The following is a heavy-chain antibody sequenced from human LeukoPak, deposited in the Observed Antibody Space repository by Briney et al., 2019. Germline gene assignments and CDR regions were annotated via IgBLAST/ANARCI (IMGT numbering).Heavy chain of an antibody. CDR3: VTGTIFGVVTSLRFDY. CDR1: GFTFSSYW. Sequence: GGSLRLSCAASGFTFSSYWMSWGRQAPGKGLGWVAKIKQDGSEKFYVDSVKGRFTISRDNAKNSLYLQMNSLRAEDTAVYYCVTGTIFGVVTSLRFDYWGQGTLVTVSS. J-gene: IGHJ4*02. V-gene: IGHV3-7*01. D-gene: IGHD3-3*01. CDR2: IKQDGSEK.